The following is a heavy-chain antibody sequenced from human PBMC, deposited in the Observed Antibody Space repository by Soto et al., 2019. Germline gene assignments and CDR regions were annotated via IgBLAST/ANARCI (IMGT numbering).Heavy chain of an antibody. D-gene: IGHD3-16*01. J-gene: IGHJ4*02. Sequence: QITLKESGPTLVKPTQTLTLTCTFSGFSLSTSGVGVGWIRQPPGKALEWLALIYWDDDKRYSPSLKSRLTIGKDTAKNQVVLTKTNMDPVDAATYYCAHSALHMSTFGGGGVTGYDYWGQGTLVTVYS. V-gene: IGHV2-5*02. CDR2: IYWDDDK. CDR3: AHSALHMSTFGGGGVTGYDY. CDR1: GFSLSTSGVG.